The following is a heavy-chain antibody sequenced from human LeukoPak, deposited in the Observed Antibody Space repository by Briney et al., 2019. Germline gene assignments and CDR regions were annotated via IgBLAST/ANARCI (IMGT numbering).Heavy chain of an antibody. Sequence: GGSLRPSCAASGFTFNNYGMHWVRQAPGKGLEWVAVIWYDGSNKYYADSVRGRFNISRDNSKNTVYLHLHSLRAEDTAVYYCAKDLNGDYLDYWGLGTLVTVSS. CDR3: AKDLNGDYLDY. D-gene: IGHD4-17*01. CDR2: IWYDGSNK. CDR1: GFTFNNYG. V-gene: IGHV3-33*06. J-gene: IGHJ4*01.